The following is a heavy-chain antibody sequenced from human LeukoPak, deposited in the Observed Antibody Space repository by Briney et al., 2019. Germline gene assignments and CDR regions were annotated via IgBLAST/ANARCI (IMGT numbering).Heavy chain of an antibody. Sequence: PSETLSLTCAVYGGSFSGYYWSWIRQPPGKGREWIGEINHSGSTNYNPPLKSRVTISVDTSKNQFSLKLSSVTAADTAVYYCARQTGSGLFILPGGQGTLVTVSS. CDR3: ARQTGSGLFILP. J-gene: IGHJ4*02. V-gene: IGHV4-34*01. CDR1: GGSFSGYY. D-gene: IGHD3/OR15-3a*01. CDR2: INHSGST.